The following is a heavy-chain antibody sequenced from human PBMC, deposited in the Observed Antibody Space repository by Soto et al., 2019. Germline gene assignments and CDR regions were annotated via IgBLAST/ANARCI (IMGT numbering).Heavy chain of an antibody. CDR1: GGSISSGDYY. CDR3: ARDSRRAMAKYPYCYFVMDV. CDR2: IYYSATT. Sequence: PSETLSLTCTVSGGSISSGDYYWSWIRQPPGKGLEWIGYIYYSATTDYNPSLKSRVAILVDPSNNQFSLRLSSVTAADTAVYYCARDSRRAMAKYPYCYFVMDVWGQGTTVTVYS. J-gene: IGHJ6*02. V-gene: IGHV4-30-4*01. D-gene: IGHD5-12*01.